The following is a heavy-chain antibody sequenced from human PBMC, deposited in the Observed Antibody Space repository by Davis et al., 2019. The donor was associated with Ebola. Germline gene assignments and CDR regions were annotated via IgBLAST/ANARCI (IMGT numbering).Heavy chain of an antibody. D-gene: IGHD2-15*01. Sequence: ASVKVSCKASGYTFTGYYMHWVRQAPGQGLEWMGWINPNSGGTNYAQKLQGRVTMTTDTSTSTAYMELRSLRSDDTAVYYCARDRWRRTDWFDPWGQGTLVTVSS. J-gene: IGHJ5*02. V-gene: IGHV1-2*02. CDR2: INPNSGGT. CDR1: GYTFTGYY. CDR3: ARDRWRRTDWFDP.